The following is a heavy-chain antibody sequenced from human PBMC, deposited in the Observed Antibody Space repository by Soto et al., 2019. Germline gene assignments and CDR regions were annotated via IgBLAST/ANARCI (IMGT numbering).Heavy chain of an antibody. CDR2: IYYSGST. CDR3: ARLDMSGDWEFDY. J-gene: IGHJ4*02. V-gene: IGHV4-61*01. D-gene: IGHD3-9*01. CDR1: GGSVSSGSYY. Sequence: SSETLSLTCTVSGGSVSSGSYYWSWIRQPPGKTLELIGFIYYSGSTNYNPSLKSRVTISVDTSKNQFSLKVSSVTAADTAVYYCARLDMSGDWEFDYWGQGSLVTVSS.